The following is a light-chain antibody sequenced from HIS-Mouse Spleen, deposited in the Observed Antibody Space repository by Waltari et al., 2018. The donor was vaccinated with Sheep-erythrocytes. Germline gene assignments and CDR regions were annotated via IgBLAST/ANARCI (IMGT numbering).Light chain of an antibody. CDR1: SSDVGGYNY. CDR3: AAWDDSLNGYV. Sequence: QSALTQPRSVSGSPGQSVTISCTGTSSDVGGYNYVSWYQQHPGKAPKLLIYSNNHRPSGVPDRFSGSKSGTSASLAISGLQSEDEADYYCAAWDDSLNGYVFGTGTKVTVL. V-gene: IGLV2-11*01. CDR2: SNN. J-gene: IGLJ1*01.